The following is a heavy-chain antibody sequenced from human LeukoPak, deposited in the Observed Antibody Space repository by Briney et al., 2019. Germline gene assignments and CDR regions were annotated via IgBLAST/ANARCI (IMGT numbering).Heavy chain of an antibody. CDR1: GGSISSSTYY. D-gene: IGHD5-18*01. CDR3: ARSAMVTGVVYLFDY. CDR2: MNYGGTS. J-gene: IGHJ4*02. Sequence: PSETLSLTCTVSGGSISSSTYYWGWIRQPPGKGLEWIGSMNYGGTSHYNPSLKSRVTISVDTSKNQFSLKLSSVTAADTAVYYCARSAMVTGVVYLFDYWGQGTLVTVSS. V-gene: IGHV4-39*07.